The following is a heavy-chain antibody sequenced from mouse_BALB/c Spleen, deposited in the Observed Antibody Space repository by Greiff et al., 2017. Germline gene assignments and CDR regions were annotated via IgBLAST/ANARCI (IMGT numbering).Heavy chain of an antibody. V-gene: IGHV5-17*02. D-gene: IGHD2-1*01. Sequence: EVMLVESGGGLVQPGGSRKLSCAASGFTFSSFGMHWVRQAPEKGLEWVAYISSGSSTIYYADTVKGRFTISRDNPKNTLFLQMTSLRSEDTAMYYCARDGNYFDYWGQGTTLTVSS. CDR3: ARDGNYFDY. CDR1: GFTFSSFG. J-gene: IGHJ2*01. CDR2: ISSGSSTI.